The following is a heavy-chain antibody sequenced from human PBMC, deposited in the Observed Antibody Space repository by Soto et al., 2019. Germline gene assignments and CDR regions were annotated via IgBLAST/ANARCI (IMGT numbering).Heavy chain of an antibody. CDR2: INSDGSIT. CDR3: ARRDQIAYYYGMDV. Sequence: WLYHVNQAPGKGPVWVSRINSDGSITGYADSVKGRFTISRDNAKNTLYLQMKSLSAEDTAVYYCARRDQIAYYYGMDVWGQGTTVTVSS. D-gene: IGHD2-21*01. J-gene: IGHJ6*02. CDR1: W. V-gene: IGHV3-74*01.